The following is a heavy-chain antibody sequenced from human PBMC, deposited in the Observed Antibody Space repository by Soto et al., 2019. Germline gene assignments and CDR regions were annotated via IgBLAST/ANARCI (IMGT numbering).Heavy chain of an antibody. CDR2: IYYSGST. D-gene: IGHD3-9*01. Sequence: SETLSLTCTVSGGSISSGDYYWSWIRQPPGKGLEWIGYIYYSGSTYYNPSLKSRVTISVDTSKNQFSLKLSSVTATDTAVYYCARDSPVLTGYYSLLDYWGQGTLVTVSS. CDR3: ARDSPVLTGYYSLLDY. CDR1: GGSISSGDYY. J-gene: IGHJ4*02. V-gene: IGHV4-30-4*01.